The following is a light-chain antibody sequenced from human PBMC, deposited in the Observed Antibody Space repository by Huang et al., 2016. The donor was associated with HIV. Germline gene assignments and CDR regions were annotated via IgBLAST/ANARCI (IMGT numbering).Light chain of an antibody. Sequence: EIVLTQSPGTLSLSPGERATLSCRASQSVSRSYLGWYQQKAGQAPRLLIYVASSRAPGIPDRFSGSVSGTDFTLTISRLEPEDFAIYYCQQYESSPWTFGQGTKAEMK. J-gene: IGKJ1*01. CDR1: QSVSRSY. CDR2: VAS. V-gene: IGKV3-20*01. CDR3: QQYESSPWT.